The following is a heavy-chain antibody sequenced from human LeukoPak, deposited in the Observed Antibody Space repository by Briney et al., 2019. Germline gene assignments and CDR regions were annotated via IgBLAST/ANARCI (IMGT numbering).Heavy chain of an antibody. Sequence: SGGSLRLSCAAPGFTFSDSFMSWVRQAPGKGLEWVGRSRNKADSYTAEYAASVKGRFTISRDESKNSLYLQISSLETEDAAVYYCATSSWYRLAYWGQGSLVTVSS. V-gene: IGHV3-72*01. CDR3: ATSSWYRLAY. CDR1: GFTFSDSF. D-gene: IGHD6-13*01. CDR2: SRNKADSYTA. J-gene: IGHJ4*02.